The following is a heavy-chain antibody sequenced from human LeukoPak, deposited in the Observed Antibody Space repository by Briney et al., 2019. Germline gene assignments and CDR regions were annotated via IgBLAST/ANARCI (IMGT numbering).Heavy chain of an antibody. J-gene: IGHJ4*02. V-gene: IGHV1-2*06. D-gene: IGHD3-16*02. Sequence: ASVKVSCKXSGYTFTGYYMHWVRQAPGQGLEWMGRINPNSGGTNYAQKFQGRVTMTRDTSISTAYMELSRLRSDDTAVYYCASLGAMITFGGVIVGEIDYWGQGTLVTVSS. CDR1: GYTFTGYY. CDR2: INPNSGGT. CDR3: ASLGAMITFGGVIVGEIDY.